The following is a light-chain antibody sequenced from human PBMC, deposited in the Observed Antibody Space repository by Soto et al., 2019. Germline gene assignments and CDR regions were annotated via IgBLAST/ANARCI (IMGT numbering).Light chain of an antibody. CDR1: QSVSSSY. Sequence: EKALTQSPVTLSLSPGERATLSCRASQSVSSSYLAWYQQKPGQAPRLLIYGASSRATGIPDRFSGSGSGTDFTLTISRLEPEDFAVYYCQQYGSSPQDFGQGTRLEIK. CDR2: GAS. CDR3: QQYGSSPQD. V-gene: IGKV3-20*01. J-gene: IGKJ5*01.